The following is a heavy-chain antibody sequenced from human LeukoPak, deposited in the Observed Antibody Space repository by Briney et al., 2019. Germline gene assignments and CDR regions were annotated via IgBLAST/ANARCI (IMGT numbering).Heavy chain of an antibody. D-gene: IGHD3-22*01. J-gene: IGHJ4*02. CDR1: GYTFTSYA. Sequence: ASVKVSCKASGYTFTSYAMNWVRQAPGQGLEWMGWINTNTGNPTYAQGFTGRFVFSLDTSVSTAYLQISSLKAEDTAVYYCARSLRGPTYYYDSSGYPDGVYFDYWGQGTLVTVSS. CDR3: ARSLRGPTYYYDSSGYPDGVYFDY. CDR2: INTNTGNP. V-gene: IGHV7-4-1*02.